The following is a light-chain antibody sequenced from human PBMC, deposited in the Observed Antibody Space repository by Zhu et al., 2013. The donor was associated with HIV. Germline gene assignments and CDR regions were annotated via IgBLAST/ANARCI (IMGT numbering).Light chain of an antibody. J-gene: IGLJ1*01. CDR3: QSYDSSLSGYV. CDR1: SSNIGSNT. Sequence: QSVLTQPPSASGTPGQRVTISCSGSSSNIGSNTVNWYQHLPGTAPKLLIYSNSNRPSGVPDRFSGSKSGTSASLAITGLQAEDEADYYCQSYDSSLSGYVFGTGTKVTVL. CDR2: SNS. V-gene: IGLV1-44*01.